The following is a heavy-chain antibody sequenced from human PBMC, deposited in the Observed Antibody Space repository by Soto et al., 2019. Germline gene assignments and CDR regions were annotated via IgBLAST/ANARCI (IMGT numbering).Heavy chain of an antibody. CDR2: INAGNGNT. CDR3: ARNVWQQLAFDY. V-gene: IGHV1-3*01. D-gene: IGHD6-13*01. CDR1: GGTFTSYA. Sequence: ASVKVSCKASGGTFTSYAMHWVRQAPGQRLEWMGWINAGNGNTKYSQKFQGRVTITRDTSASTAYMELSSLRSEDTAVYYCARNVWQQLAFDYWGQGTLVTVSS. J-gene: IGHJ4*02.